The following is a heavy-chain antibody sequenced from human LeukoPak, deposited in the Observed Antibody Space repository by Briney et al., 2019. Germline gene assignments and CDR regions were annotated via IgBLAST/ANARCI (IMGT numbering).Heavy chain of an antibody. Sequence: GGSLRLSCVGSGFSFSSYWMTWVRQAPGKGLEWVANINQDGSETYYVDSVKGRFTIYRDNAENSVYMQMNSLRAEDTAVYYCARAGQWPAPQQIDYWGHGTRVTVPS. J-gene: IGHJ4*01. V-gene: IGHV3-7*01. CDR1: GFSFSSYW. D-gene: IGHD6-19*01. CDR3: ARAGQWPAPQQIDY. CDR2: INQDGSET.